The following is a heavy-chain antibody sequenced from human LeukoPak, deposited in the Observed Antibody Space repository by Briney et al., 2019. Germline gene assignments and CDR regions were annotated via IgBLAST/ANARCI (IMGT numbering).Heavy chain of an antibody. D-gene: IGHD6-13*01. J-gene: IGHJ4*02. Sequence: GGSLRLSCAXSGFTFSDYXXXXXXXAPXXXXEWVSDISFSSSYTNYADSVKGRFTXXXXXXKNSLYLQMNNLRADDTAVYYCVRRPEAGDYWGQGTLVTVSS. CDR3: VRRPEAGDY. CDR1: GFTFSDYX. V-gene: IGHV3-11*03. CDR2: ISFSSSYT.